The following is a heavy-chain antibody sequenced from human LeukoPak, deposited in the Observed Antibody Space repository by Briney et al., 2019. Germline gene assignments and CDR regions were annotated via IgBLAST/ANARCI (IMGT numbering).Heavy chain of an antibody. CDR1: GFTFSTYW. Sequence: GGSLRLSCAASGFTFSTYWMHWVLQAPGKGLVWVSQIKSDGSTNYADSVKGRFTISRDNAKNTLSLQMNSLRPEDTGVYYCARAPSEIGGYYPEYFRHWGQGTLVTVSS. CDR2: IKSDGST. V-gene: IGHV3-74*01. J-gene: IGHJ1*01. CDR3: ARAPSEIGGYYPEYFRH. D-gene: IGHD3-3*01.